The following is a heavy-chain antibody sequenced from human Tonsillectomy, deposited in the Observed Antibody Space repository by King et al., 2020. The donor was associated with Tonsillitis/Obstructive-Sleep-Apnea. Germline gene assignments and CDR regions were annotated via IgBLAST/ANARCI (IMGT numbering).Heavy chain of an antibody. J-gene: IGHJ4*02. Sequence: VQLVESGGGVVQPGRSLRLSCAASGVTFSTYGMHWVRQAPGKGLDWVALRSFDVRNSYYADPVKGRFTISRDNSKNTLYLQMSSLRTEDTALYYCAKERRSSSHANYYFDYWGQGTLVTVSS. D-gene: IGHD6-6*01. V-gene: IGHV3-30*18. CDR1: GVTFSTYG. CDR3: AKERRSSSHANYYFDY. CDR2: RSFDVRNS.